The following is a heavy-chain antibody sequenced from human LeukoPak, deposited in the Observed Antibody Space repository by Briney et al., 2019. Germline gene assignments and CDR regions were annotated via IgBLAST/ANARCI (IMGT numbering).Heavy chain of an antibody. CDR2: IYSSGTT. J-gene: IGHJ5*02. CDR3: ARERNRYCTTTSCHTVNWFDP. CDR1: GASINTYY. Sequence: PSETLSLTCTVSGASINTYYWSWIRQPAGRRLEWIGHIYSSGTTDYNPSLQSRVSMSLDTSKNQFSLKLSSVTAADTAVYYCARERNRYCTTTSCHTVNWFDPWGQGTLVIVSS. D-gene: IGHD2-2*01. V-gene: IGHV4-4*07.